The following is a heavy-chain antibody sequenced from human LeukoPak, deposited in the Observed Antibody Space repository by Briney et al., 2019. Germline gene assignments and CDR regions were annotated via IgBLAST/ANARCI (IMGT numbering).Heavy chain of an antibody. CDR2: IIPGDSDT. D-gene: IGHD3-10*01. J-gene: IGHJ4*02. Sequence: AESLQIPCKGSAYSIISYCFGWVGQLPGQGLEWWVIIIPGDSDTRYSPSFQGQVTISADKSISTTYLQWSSLKASDTAMYYCARGGFGESFDYWGEGTLVTVSS. CDR3: ARGGFGESFDY. CDR1: AYSIISYC. V-gene: IGHV5-51*01.